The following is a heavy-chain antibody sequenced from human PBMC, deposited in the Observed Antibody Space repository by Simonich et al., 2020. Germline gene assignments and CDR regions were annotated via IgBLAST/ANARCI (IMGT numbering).Heavy chain of an antibody. CDR2: IKKDRSEK. Sequence: EVQLVESGGGLVQPGGSLRLSCAASGFTFSGYWMGWVRQAQGRGLEGVANIKKDRSEKYYVDSGKGRFTISRDNAKNSLYLQMNSLRAEDTAVYYCARDRRTGDWYFDLWGRGTLVTVSS. V-gene: IGHV3-7*01. CDR3: ARDRRTGDWYFDL. D-gene: IGHD7-27*01. CDR1: GFTFSGYW. J-gene: IGHJ2*01.